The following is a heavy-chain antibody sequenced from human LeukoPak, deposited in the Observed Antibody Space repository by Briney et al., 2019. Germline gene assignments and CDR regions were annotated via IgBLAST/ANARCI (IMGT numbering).Heavy chain of an antibody. V-gene: IGHV3-30-3*01. J-gene: IGHJ5*02. CDR1: GFTFSSYA. CDR3: ARVDCSGGSCQFDP. Sequence: GRSLRLSCAASGFTFSSYAMHWVRQAPGKGLEWVAVISYDGSNKYYADSVKGRFTISRDNSKNTLYLQMNSLRAEDTAVYYCARVDCSGGSCQFDPWGPGTLVTVSS. CDR2: ISYDGSNK. D-gene: IGHD2-15*01.